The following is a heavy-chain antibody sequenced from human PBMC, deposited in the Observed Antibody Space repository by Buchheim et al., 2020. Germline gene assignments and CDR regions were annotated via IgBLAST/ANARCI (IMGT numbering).Heavy chain of an antibody. CDR3: ASTYYYDSSGPAYFDY. V-gene: IGHV4-30-2*01. CDR2: IYHRGST. D-gene: IGHD3-22*01. J-gene: IGHJ4*02. CDR1: GGSISSGGYS. Sequence: QLQLQESGSGLVKPSQTLSLTCAVSGGSISSGGYSWSWIRQPPGKGLEWIGYIYHRGSTYYNPSLKSRVTISVDRSKNQFSLKLSSVTAADTAVYYCASTYYYDSSGPAYFDYWGQGTL.